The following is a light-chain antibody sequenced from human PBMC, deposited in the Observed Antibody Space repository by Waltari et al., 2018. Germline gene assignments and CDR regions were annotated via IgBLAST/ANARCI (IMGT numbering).Light chain of an antibody. CDR1: RSVRSN. Sequence: EIMLTQSPGALSVSPGERATLSCRASRSVRSNLVWFQQKPGQAPRPLIYGASTRATDIPARFSGSGSETEFTLTISSMQSEDFAVYYCQQYHTWPRTFGQGTKLDIK. CDR3: QQYHTWPRT. CDR2: GAS. J-gene: IGKJ2*01. V-gene: IGKV3-15*01.